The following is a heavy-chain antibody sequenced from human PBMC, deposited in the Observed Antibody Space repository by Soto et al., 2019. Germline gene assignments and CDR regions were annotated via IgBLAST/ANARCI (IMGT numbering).Heavy chain of an antibody. J-gene: IGHJ4*02. V-gene: IGHV3-30-3*01. Sequence: QVQLVESGGGVVQPGRSLRLSCAASGFTFSSYAMHWVRQAPGKGLEWVAVISYDGSNKYYADSVKGRFTISRDNSKNTLYLQMNSLRAEDTAVYYCATGGKYYDVYVGGSASDFDYWGQGTLVTVSS. CDR3: ATGGKYYDVYVGGSASDFDY. CDR2: ISYDGSNK. D-gene: IGHD3-3*01. CDR1: GFTFSSYA.